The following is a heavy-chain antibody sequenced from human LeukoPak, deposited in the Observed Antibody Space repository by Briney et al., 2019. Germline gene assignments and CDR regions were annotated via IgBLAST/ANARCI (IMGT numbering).Heavy chain of an antibody. CDR2: IGTYNGYT. Sequence: ASVKVSCKASGYTFTSYGISWVRQAPGQGLEWMGWIGTYNGYTNYAQKFQGRVTITADESTSTAYMELSSLRSEDTAVYYCARARRVAATSAPMTTVVTLDYWGQGTLVTVSS. V-gene: IGHV1-18*01. CDR3: ARARRVAATSAPMTTVVTLDY. J-gene: IGHJ4*02. CDR1: GYTFTSYG. D-gene: IGHD4-23*01.